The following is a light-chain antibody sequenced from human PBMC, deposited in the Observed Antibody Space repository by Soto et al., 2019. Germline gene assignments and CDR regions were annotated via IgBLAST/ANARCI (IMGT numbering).Light chain of an antibody. V-gene: IGLV2-14*03. Sequence: QSVLTQPGSVSGSPGQSITISCTGTSSDVGAYKYVSWYQQHPGKVPKLIIYGVSNRPSGVSNRFSGSKSGNTAFLTISGLQPEDEADYYCSSFTGTTTLDVFGTGTKVTVL. J-gene: IGLJ1*01. CDR1: SSDVGAYKY. CDR3: SSFTGTTTLDV. CDR2: GVS.